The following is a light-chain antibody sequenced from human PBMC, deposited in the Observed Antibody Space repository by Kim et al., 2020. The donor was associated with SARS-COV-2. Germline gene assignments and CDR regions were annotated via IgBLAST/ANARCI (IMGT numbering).Light chain of an antibody. CDR1: SLRSYY. CDR3: NSRDSNDNVL. CDR2: GKN. V-gene: IGLV3-19*01. Sequence: VALGQTGRITCQGDSLRSYYATWYQQKPGQAPIVVMYGKNNRPSGIPARFSGSSSGNTASLTITGTQAGDEADYYCNSRDSNDNVLFGGGTQLTVL. J-gene: IGLJ2*01.